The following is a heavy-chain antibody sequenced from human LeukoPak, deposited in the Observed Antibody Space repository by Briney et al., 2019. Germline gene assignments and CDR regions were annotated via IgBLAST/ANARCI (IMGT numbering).Heavy chain of an antibody. D-gene: IGHD6-19*01. V-gene: IGHV3-7*01. J-gene: IGHJ4*02. CDR2: INQDDTQK. Sequence: GGSLRLSCAASGFTFTYYWMSWVRQAPGKGLEWVANINQDDTQKYYADSVKGRFAISKDNAKNSLYLQMNSLRVEDTAVYYCAKVGRSGWPLDNWGQGTLVTVSS. CDR1: GFTFTYYW. CDR3: AKVGRSGWPLDN.